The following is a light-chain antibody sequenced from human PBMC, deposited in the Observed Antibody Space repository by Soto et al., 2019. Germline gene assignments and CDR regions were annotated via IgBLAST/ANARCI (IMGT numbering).Light chain of an antibody. Sequence: QSALTQPPSASGSPGQSVTISCTGTSSDVGGYNYVSWYQQHPGKAPRLMIYEVSMRPSGVPDRFSGSKSGNTASLTVSGLQAEDGADYYCSSYADRNNYVFGTGAKLTGL. CDR3: SSYADRNNYV. CDR1: SSDVGGYNY. V-gene: IGLV2-8*01. CDR2: EVS. J-gene: IGLJ1*01.